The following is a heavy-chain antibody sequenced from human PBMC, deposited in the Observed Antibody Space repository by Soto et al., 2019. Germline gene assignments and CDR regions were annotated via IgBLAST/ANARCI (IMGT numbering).Heavy chain of an antibody. CDR1: GGSFSAFY. CDR2: INHIGYT. CDR3: GPRGAVAPRGY. Sequence: QVQLQQWGAGLLKPSETLSLTCAVSGGSFSAFYWTWIRQLPGKGLEWIGEINHIGYTNYNPSLESRVAISVDTSKNQFSLSLRSVTAADTAVYYCGPRGAVAPRGYWGQGTLVTVSS. J-gene: IGHJ4*02. V-gene: IGHV4-34*02. D-gene: IGHD2-15*01.